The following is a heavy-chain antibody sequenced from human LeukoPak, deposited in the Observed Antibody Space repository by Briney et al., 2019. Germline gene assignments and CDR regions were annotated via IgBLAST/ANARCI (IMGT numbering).Heavy chain of an antibody. J-gene: IGHJ4*02. CDR3: ARDLTGAVFDF. D-gene: IGHD1-26*01. CDR1: GFTFSSYW. CDR2: ITSDGSIT. V-gene: IGHV3-74*01. Sequence: GGSLRLSCAASGFTFSSYWMHWVRQAPGEGLVCVSRITSDGSITSYADSVRGRFTISRDNAKNTVYLQMNSLRAEDTAVYYCARDLTGAVFDFWGQGTLVTVSS.